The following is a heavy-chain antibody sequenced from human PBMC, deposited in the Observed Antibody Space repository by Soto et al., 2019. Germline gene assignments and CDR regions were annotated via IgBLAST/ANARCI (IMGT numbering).Heavy chain of an antibody. J-gene: IGHJ4*02. V-gene: IGHV1-3*01. CDR1: GYTFTSYA. CDR2: INAGNGNT. CDR3: ARLGYCSGGSCRYYFDY. Sequence: QVQLVQSGAEVKKPGASVKVSCKASGYTFTSYAMHWVRQAPGQRLEWMGWINAGNGNTKYSQKFQGRVTITRDTSASTAYMELSSLRSEDTAVYYCARLGYCSGGSCRYYFDYWGQGTLVTVSS. D-gene: IGHD2-15*01.